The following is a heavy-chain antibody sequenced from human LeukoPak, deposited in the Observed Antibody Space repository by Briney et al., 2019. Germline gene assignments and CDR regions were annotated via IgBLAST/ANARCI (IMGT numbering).Heavy chain of an antibody. Sequence: GGCLRLSCAASGFTFSSHEMNWVRQAPGKGLEWVSYISSSGSTMFYADSVKGRFTVSRDNAKNSLYLQMNSLRAEDTAVYYCARELHGYNNWGQGTLVTVSS. CDR3: ARELHGYNN. CDR1: GFTFSSHE. D-gene: IGHD1-14*01. CDR2: ISSSGSTM. J-gene: IGHJ4*02. V-gene: IGHV3-48*03.